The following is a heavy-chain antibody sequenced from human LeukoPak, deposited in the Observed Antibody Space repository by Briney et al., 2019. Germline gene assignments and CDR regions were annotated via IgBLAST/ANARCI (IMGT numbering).Heavy chain of an antibody. D-gene: IGHD3-3*01. CDR3: ARVSISLFGVVTAHFDS. CDR2: INHSGST. V-gene: IGHV4-34*01. CDR1: CGSFSGYY. Sequence: SETLSLTCAVYCGSFSGYYWSWIRQPPAKGLEWIGEINHSGSTNYNPSLKSRVTISLDTSKNQFSLNLRSVTTADTAAYYCARVSISLFGVVTAHFDSWGQGTLVAVSS. J-gene: IGHJ4*02.